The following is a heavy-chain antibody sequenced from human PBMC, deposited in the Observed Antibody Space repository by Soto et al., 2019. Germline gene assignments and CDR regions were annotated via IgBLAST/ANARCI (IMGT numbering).Heavy chain of an antibody. Sequence: ASVKVSCKASGYTFTSYDLYWVRQAPGQGLEWVGWINPNSGNSGYAQKFQGRVTMTRDTSISTVYMDLTSLRSEDTAVYYCARDSFRNSRAFDYWGQGTLVTVSS. CDR1: GYTFTSYD. V-gene: IGHV1-8*01. J-gene: IGHJ4*02. CDR2: INPNSGNS. D-gene: IGHD4-4*01. CDR3: ARDSFRNSRAFDY.